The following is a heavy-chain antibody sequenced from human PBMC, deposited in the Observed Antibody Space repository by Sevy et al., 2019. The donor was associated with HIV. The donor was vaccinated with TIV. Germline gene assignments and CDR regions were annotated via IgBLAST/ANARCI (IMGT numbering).Heavy chain of an antibody. J-gene: IGHJ4*02. CDR1: GFTFSSYE. CDR3: ARDNELGIAARPYYFVY. V-gene: IGHV3-48*03. D-gene: IGHD6-6*01. Sequence: GGSLRLSCAASGFTFSSYEMNWVRQAPGKGLEWVSYISSSGSTIYYADSVKGRFTISRDNAKNSLYLQMNSLRAEDTAVYYCARDNELGIAARPYYFVYWGQGTLVTVSS. CDR2: ISSSGSTI.